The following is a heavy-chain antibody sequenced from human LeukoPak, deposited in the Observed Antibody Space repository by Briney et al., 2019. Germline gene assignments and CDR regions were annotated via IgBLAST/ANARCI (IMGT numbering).Heavy chain of an antibody. J-gene: IGHJ4*02. V-gene: IGHV3-20*04. Sequence: PGGSLRLSCAASGFTSGFTFGDYGMNWVRQVPGKGLEWVSGISRDGGRTGYADSVQGRFTISRDNSRNSLHLQMNSLRVEDTAFYYCVKDSNYDFWSGYYKGFDNWGQGTLVTVSS. D-gene: IGHD3-3*01. CDR1: GFTFGDYG. CDR3: VKDSNYDFWSGYYKGFDN. CDR2: ISRDGGRT.